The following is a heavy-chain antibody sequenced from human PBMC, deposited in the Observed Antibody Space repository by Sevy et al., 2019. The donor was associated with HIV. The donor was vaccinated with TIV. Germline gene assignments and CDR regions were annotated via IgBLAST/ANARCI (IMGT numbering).Heavy chain of an antibody. V-gene: IGHV3-30*01. CDR2: ISHDERYK. CDR3: ARLVSCGGDCYYLDS. D-gene: IGHD2-21*02. CDR1: GFSFSDYD. Sequence: GGSLRLSCAASGFSFSDYDMHWVRQAPGKGLDWVAVISHDERYKNYAESVKVRFTISRDIFKNTLFLQMDSLRPEDTAVYFCARLVSCGGDCYYLDSWGQGALVTVSS. J-gene: IGHJ4*02.